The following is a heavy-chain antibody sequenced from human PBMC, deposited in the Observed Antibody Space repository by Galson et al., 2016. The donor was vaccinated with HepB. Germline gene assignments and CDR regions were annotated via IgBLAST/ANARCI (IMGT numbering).Heavy chain of an antibody. J-gene: IGHJ6*02. V-gene: IGHV3-23*01. CDR3: AKGTYFGSGSYYGMDV. Sequence: SLRLSCAASGFIVSNDYMNWVRQAPGKGLEWVSVISGNSDTSYYADSVKGRLTISRDNSKNTLYLQMNSLRAEDTAVYKCAKGTYFGSGSYYGMDVWGQGTTVTVSS. CDR2: ISGNSDTS. D-gene: IGHD3-10*01. CDR1: GFIVSNDY.